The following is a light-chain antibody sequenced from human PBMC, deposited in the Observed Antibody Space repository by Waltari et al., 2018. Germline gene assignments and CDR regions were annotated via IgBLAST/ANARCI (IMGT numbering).Light chain of an antibody. J-gene: IGLJ2*01. CDR1: SSNIAINY. CDR2: ENN. CDR3: GTWDSSLSAVV. Sequence: QSVLTQPPSVSAAPGQKVTISCPGSSSNIAINYVSWYQQLPGTPPKLLIYENNVRPSGIPDRFSGSRSGTSATLGITGLQTADEADYYCGTWDSSLSAVVFGGGTKLTV. V-gene: IGLV1-51*02.